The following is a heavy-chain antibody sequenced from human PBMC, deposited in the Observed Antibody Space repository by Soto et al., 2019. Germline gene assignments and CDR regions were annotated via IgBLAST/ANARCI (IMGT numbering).Heavy chain of an antibody. CDR1: GFTFSSYA. J-gene: IGHJ6*03. V-gene: IGHV3-23*01. D-gene: IGHD3-3*01. CDR2: ISGSGGST. Sequence: GGSLRLSCAASGFTFSSYAMSWVRQAPGKGLEWVSAISGSGGSTYYADSVKGRFTISRDNSKNTLYLQMNSLRAEATAVYYCAKVPPKPIDYDFWSGYYMDVWGKGTTVTVSS. CDR3: AKVPPKPIDYDFWSGYYMDV.